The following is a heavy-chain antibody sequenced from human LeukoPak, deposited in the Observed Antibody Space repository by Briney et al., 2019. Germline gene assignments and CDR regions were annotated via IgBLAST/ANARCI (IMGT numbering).Heavy chain of an antibody. J-gene: IGHJ4*02. CDR3: ARDGYGYDY. Sequence: GRSLRLSCAASGFTFSSYGMHWVRQAPGKGLEWVAVVSSDGSIKYYADSVKGRFAISRDNSKNTLYLQMNSLRGEDTAVYYCARDGYGYDYWGQGTLVTVSS. V-gene: IGHV3-30*03. CDR2: VSSDGSIK. CDR1: GFTFSSYG. D-gene: IGHD1-1*01.